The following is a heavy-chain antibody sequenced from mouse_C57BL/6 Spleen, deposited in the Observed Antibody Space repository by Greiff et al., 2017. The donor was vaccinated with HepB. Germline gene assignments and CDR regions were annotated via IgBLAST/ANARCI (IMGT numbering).Heavy chain of an antibody. CDR2: IYPGSGST. J-gene: IGHJ3*01. CDR3: ASTAVVATPFAD. CDR1: GYTFTSYW. D-gene: IGHD1-1*01. V-gene: IGHV1-55*01. Sequence: VQLQQPGAELVKPGASVKMSCKASGYTFTSYWITWVKQRPGQGLEWIGDIYPGSGSTNYNEKFKSKATLTVDTSSSTAYMQLSSLTSEDSAVYYCASTAVVATPFADWGQGTLVTVSA.